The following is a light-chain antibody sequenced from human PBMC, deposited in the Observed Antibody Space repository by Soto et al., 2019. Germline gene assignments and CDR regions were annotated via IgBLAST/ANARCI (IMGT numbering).Light chain of an antibody. J-gene: IGKJ4*01. CDR3: IQGLHAPRT. CDR1: QSLLHSNGYNS. CDR2: LGS. Sequence: DIVLPQSPLSLPVTPGEAASISCRSSQSLLHSNGYNSLDWYLQKPGQSPPLLIYLGSNRAAGVPARFGGSGSGADLSLKISRVEAREVGTYYCIQGLHAPRTFGGGTRVEIK. V-gene: IGKV2-28*01.